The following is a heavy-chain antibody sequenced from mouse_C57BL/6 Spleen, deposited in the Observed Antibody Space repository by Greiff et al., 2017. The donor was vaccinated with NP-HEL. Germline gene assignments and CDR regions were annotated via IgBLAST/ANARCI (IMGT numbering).Heavy chain of an antibody. CDR2: IYPGDGDT. D-gene: IGHD1-1*01. V-gene: IGHV1-82*01. J-gene: IGHJ2*01. Sequence: VQLQQSGPELVKPGASVKISCKASGYAFSSSWMNWVKQRPGKGLEWIGRIYPGDGDTNYNGKFKGKATLTADKSSSTAYMQLSSLTSEDSAVYFGARGLLRYFDYWGQGTTLTVSS. CDR1: GYAFSSSW. CDR3: ARGLLRYFDY.